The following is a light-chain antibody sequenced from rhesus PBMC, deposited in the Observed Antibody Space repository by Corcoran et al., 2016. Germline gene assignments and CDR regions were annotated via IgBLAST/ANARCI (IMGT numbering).Light chain of an antibody. Sequence: DIQMTQSPSSLSASVGDTVTITCRASQGISSWLAWYQQKPGKAPKLLIYKASSLQSGVPSRFSGSGSVTEFTLTINSLQSEDFATYYCQQYSSRPWTFGQGTKVEIK. J-gene: IGKJ1*01. CDR2: KAS. CDR3: QQYSSRPWT. CDR1: QGISSW. V-gene: IGKV1-22*01.